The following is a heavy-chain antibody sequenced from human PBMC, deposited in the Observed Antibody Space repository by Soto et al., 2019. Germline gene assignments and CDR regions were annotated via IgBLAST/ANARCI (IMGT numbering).Heavy chain of an antibody. D-gene: IGHD3-3*01. J-gene: IGHJ5*02. CDR1: GGSISSSSYY. CDR3: ARRASTYYDFWSGYYGFDP. CDR2: IYYSGST. V-gene: IGHV4-39*01. Sequence: SETLSLTCTVSGGSISSSSYYWGWIRQPPGKGLEWIGSIYYSGSTYYNPSLKSRVTMSVDTSKNQFSLKLSSVTAADTAVYYCARRASTYYDFWSGYYGFDPWGQGTLVTVSS.